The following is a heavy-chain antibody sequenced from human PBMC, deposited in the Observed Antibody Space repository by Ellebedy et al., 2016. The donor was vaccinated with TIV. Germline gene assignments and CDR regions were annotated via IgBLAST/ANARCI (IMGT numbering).Heavy chain of an antibody. V-gene: IGHV3-7*03. Sequence: GESLKISCAASGFTFSSTYMSWVRQAPGKGLEWVATVKQDGSEKYYVDSVKGRFTISRDNAKNSLYLQMNSLRAEDTGVYYCARGSNYYGPGRTWGQGTLVTASS. CDR3: ARGSNYYGPGRT. D-gene: IGHD3-10*01. CDR1: GFTFSSTY. CDR2: VKQDGSEK. J-gene: IGHJ5*02.